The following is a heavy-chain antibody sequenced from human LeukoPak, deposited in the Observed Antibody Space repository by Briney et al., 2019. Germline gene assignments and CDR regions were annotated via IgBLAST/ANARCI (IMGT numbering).Heavy chain of an antibody. V-gene: IGHV3-23*01. CDR1: GFTFSSYA. CDR2: ISGSGGST. Sequence: GGSLRLSCAASGFTFSSYAMSWVRQAPGKGLEWVSAISGSGGSTYYADSVKGRFTISRDNSKNMLYLQVNSLRAEDTAVYYCAKTSRIAAAGNWFDPWGQGTLVTVSS. D-gene: IGHD6-13*01. J-gene: IGHJ5*02. CDR3: AKTSRIAAAGNWFDP.